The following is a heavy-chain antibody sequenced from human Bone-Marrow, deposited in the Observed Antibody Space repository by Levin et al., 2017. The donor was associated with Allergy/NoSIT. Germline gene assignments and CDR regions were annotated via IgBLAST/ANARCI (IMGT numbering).Heavy chain of an antibody. CDR1: GGSISSYY. D-gene: IGHD4-11*01. V-gene: IGHV4-59*01. CDR2: IYYSGST. J-gene: IGHJ4*02. Sequence: SQTLSLTCTVSGGSISSYYWSWIRQPPGKGLEWIGYIYYSGSTNYNPSLKSRVTISVDTSKNQFSLKLSSVTAADTAVYYCARVGSNYVGYFDYWGQGTLVTVSS. CDR3: ARVGSNYVGYFDY.